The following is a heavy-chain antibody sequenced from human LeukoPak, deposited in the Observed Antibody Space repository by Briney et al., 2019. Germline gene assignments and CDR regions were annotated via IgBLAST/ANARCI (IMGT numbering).Heavy chain of an antibody. CDR2: IKQDGSEK. J-gene: IGHJ4*02. V-gene: IGHV3-7*01. D-gene: IGHD5-12*01. Sequence: GGSLRLSCAASGFTFSSYWMSWVRQAPGKGLEWVANIKQDGSEKYYVDSVKGRFTISRDNAKNSLYLQMNSLRAEDTAVYYCARTASGYDGLFDYWGQGTLVTVSS. CDR1: GFTFSSYW. CDR3: ARTASGYDGLFDY.